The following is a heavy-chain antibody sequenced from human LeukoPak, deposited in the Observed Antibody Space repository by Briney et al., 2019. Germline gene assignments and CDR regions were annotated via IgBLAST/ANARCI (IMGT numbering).Heavy chain of an antibody. CDR1: GFTFSSYA. CDR2: VSGSGGST. CDR3: AKGELPNDYFDY. J-gene: IGHJ4*02. D-gene: IGHD1-26*01. Sequence: GGSLRLSCAASGFTFSSYAMSWVRQAPGKGLEWVSAVSGSGGSTYYADSVKGRFTISRDNSKNTLYLQMNSLRAEDTAVYYCAKGELPNDYFDYWGQGTLVTVSS. V-gene: IGHV3-23*01.